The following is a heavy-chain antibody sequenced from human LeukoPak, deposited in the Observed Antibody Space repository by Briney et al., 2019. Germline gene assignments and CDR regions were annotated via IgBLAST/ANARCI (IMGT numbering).Heavy chain of an antibody. V-gene: IGHV1-18*01. CDR3: ARDDPYYDILTGYCLFDY. Sequence: ASVKVSCKASGYTFTSYGISWVRQAPGQGLEWMGWISAYNGNTNYAQKPQGRVTMTTDTSTSTAYMELRSLRSDDTAVYYCARDDPYYDILTGYCLFDYWGQGTLVTVSS. J-gene: IGHJ4*02. D-gene: IGHD3-9*01. CDR2: ISAYNGNT. CDR1: GYTFTSYG.